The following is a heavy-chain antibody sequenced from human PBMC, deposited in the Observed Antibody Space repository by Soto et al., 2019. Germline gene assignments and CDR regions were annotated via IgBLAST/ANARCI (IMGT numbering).Heavy chain of an antibody. D-gene: IGHD1-1*01. V-gene: IGHV1-69*02. Sequence: QVQLVQSGAEVEKPGSSVKVSCKVSGGTTSSYTSGWVRQAPGQGLQWMGNIVPMIGKVDYAQTFQDRVTLTADKSTRTVYVELRSLRSEDTAVYFCALPTGNWNPLGDWGQGTLVTVSS. CDR3: ALPTGNWNPLGD. J-gene: IGHJ4*02. CDR2: IVPMIGKV. CDR1: GGTTSSYT.